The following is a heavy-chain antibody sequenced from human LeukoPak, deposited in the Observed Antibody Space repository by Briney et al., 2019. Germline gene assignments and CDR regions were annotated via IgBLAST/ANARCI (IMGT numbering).Heavy chain of an antibody. CDR2: IYYSGTT. V-gene: IGHV4-59*08. Sequence: PSETLSLTCSVSGGSISRYHWYWIRQSPGKGLEWIGYIYYSGTTNYNRSLKSRVTISIDTSKNQYTLKVSSVTAADTAMYYCAGALAAAGSRGWFDPWGQGTVVTVSS. D-gene: IGHD6-13*01. J-gene: IGHJ5*02. CDR1: GGSISRYH. CDR3: AGALAAAGSRGWFDP.